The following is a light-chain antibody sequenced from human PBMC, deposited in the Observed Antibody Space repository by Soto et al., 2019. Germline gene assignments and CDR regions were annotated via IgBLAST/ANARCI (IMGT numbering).Light chain of an antibody. CDR2: SNS. CDR3: QSYDSRLSTYV. Sequence: QSVLTQPPSVSGAPGQRVTISCTGSSSNIGAGYDVHWYQQLPGTAPKLLIYSNSNRPSGVPDRFSGSKSGSSASLAITGLQDEDEADYYCQSYDSRLSTYVFGSGSKDTV. J-gene: IGLJ1*01. V-gene: IGLV1-40*01. CDR1: SSNIGAGYD.